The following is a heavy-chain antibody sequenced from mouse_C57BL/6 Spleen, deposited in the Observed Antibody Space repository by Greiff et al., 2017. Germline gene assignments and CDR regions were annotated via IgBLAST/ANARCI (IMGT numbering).Heavy chain of an antibody. V-gene: IGHV1-69*01. Sequence: QVQLQQPGAELVMPGASVKLSCKASGYTFTSYWMHWVKQRPGQGLEWIGEIDPSDSYTYYNQKFKGKSTLAVDKSSSTAYMQLSSLTSEDSAVYYCAFITTCYYYYMDYWGKGTTVTVSS. CDR2: IDPSDSYT. D-gene: IGHD1-1*01. J-gene: IGHJ4*01. CDR1: GYTFTSYW. CDR3: AFITTCYYYYMDY.